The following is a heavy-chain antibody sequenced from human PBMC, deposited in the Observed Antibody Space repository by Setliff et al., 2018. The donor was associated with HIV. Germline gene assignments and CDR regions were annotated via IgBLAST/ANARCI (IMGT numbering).Heavy chain of an antibody. CDR2: ISYDGSNK. D-gene: IGHD3-22*01. Sequence: PGVSLRLSCAASGFTFSNYGMHWVRQAPGKGLEWVAVISYDGSNKYYGDSVKGRFSISRDNSKNTLYLQMKSLRAEDTAVYYCARVRLYNSALDYWGQGTLVTVSS. CDR3: ARVRLYNSALDY. V-gene: IGHV3-30*03. J-gene: IGHJ4*02. CDR1: GFTFSNYG.